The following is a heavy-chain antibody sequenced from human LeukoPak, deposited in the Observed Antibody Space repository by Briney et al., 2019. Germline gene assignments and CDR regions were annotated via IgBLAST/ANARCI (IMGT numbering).Heavy chain of an antibody. CDR3: ARVVYGDYNFDY. D-gene: IGHD4-17*01. CDR2: IYSGGST. Sequence: GGSLRLSCTVSGFTVSSNSMSWVRQAPGKGLEWVSVIYSGGSTYYADSVKGRFTISRDNSKNTLYLQMNSLRAEDTAVYYCARVVYGDYNFDYWGQGTLVTVSS. V-gene: IGHV3-53*01. J-gene: IGHJ4*02. CDR1: GFTVSSNS.